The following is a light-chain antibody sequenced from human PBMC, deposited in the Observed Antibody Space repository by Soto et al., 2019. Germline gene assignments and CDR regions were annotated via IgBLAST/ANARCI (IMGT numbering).Light chain of an antibody. CDR3: CSYAGSYTNGL. CDR2: DVS. J-gene: IGLJ3*02. Sequence: QSVLTQPRSVSGSPGHSVTISCTGTSSDVGGYNYVSWYQQHPGKAPKLMIFDVSKRPSGVPDRFSGSKSGNTASLTISGLQADDEADYYCCSYAGSYTNGLFGGGTKLTVL. V-gene: IGLV2-11*01. CDR1: SSDVGGYNY.